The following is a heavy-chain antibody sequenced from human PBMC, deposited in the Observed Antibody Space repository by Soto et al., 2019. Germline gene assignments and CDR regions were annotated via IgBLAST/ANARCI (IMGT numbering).Heavy chain of an antibody. V-gene: IGHV6-1*01. Sequence: SQTLSLTCAISGDSVSSNSAAWNWIRQSPSRGLEWLGRTYYRSKWYNDYAVSVKSRITINPDTSKNQFSLQLNSVTPEDTAVYYCARELSLDPYYYDSSGYNAFDIWGQGIMVTVSS. D-gene: IGHD3-22*01. CDR1: GDSVSSNSAA. J-gene: IGHJ3*02. CDR2: TYYRSKWYN. CDR3: ARELSLDPYYYDSSGYNAFDI.